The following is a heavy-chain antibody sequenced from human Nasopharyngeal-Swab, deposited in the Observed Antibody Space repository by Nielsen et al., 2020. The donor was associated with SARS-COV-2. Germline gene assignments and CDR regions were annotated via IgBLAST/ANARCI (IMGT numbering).Heavy chain of an antibody. V-gene: IGHV4-34*01. CDR1: GGSFSGYY. CDR3: ARSFQDIVVVVAAYRSGFGY. D-gene: IGHD2-15*01. J-gene: IGHJ4*02. CDR2: INHSGST. Sequence: SETLSLTCAVYGGSFSGYYWSWIRQPPGKGLEWIGEINHSGSTNYNPSLKSRVTISVDTSKNQFSLKLSSVTAADTAVYYCARSFQDIVVVVAAYRSGFGYWGQGTLVTVSS.